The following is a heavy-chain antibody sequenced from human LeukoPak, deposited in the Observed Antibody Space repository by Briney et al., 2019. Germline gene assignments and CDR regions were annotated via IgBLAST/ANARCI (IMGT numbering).Heavy chain of an antibody. D-gene: IGHD2-21*02. CDR3: ARGHHVVVATATWASDAFDL. CDR2: IYPGDSDS. CDR1: GYSFTSYW. V-gene: IGHV5-51*01. J-gene: IGHJ3*01. Sequence: GESLKISCKGSGYSFTSYWIGWVRQMPGKGLEWMGIIYPGDSDSRQSPSLRGQVTISADKSINTAYLQWNSLKASDTAMYHCARGHHVVVATATWASDAFDLWGQGTMVTVSS.